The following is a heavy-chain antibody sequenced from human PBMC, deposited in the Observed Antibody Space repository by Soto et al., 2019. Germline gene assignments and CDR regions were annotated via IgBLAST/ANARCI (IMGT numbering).Heavy chain of an antibody. CDR3: ARMKVDSYQFYYAMDV. D-gene: IGHD3-9*01. J-gene: IGHJ6*02. Sequence: SGPTLVNPTETLTLACTVSGFSLTTGKMGVSWIRQPPGKALEWLAHIFSDNERSYSTSLQGRLTISKDTSGSQVVLSMTNVDPVDTATYYCARMKVDSYQFYYAMDVWGQGTTVTVSS. V-gene: IGHV2-26*01. CDR2: IFSDNER. CDR1: GFSLTTGKMG.